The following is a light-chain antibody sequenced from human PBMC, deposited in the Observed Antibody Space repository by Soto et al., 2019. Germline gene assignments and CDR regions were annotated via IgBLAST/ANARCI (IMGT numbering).Light chain of an antibody. CDR2: GNS. V-gene: IGLV3-21*01. CDR3: QSYDSSLSGSVV. J-gene: IGLJ2*01. Sequence: SYELTQPPSVSEAPGKTARITCGGNKIGSKSVHWYQQKPGQAPVLVIDGNSNRPSGVPDRFSGSKSGTSASLAITGLQAEDEADYYCQSYDSSLSGSVVFGGGTKLTVL. CDR1: KIGSKS.